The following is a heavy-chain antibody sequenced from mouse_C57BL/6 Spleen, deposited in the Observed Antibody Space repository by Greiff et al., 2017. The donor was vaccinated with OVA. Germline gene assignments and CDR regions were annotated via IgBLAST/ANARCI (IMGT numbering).Heavy chain of an antibody. CDR2: IYPGDGDT. V-gene: IGHV1-82*01. CDR3: ARFYYGSSYRYYAMDY. Sequence: QVQLQQSGPELVKPGASVKISCKASGYAFSSSWMNWVKQRPGKGLEWIGRIYPGDGDTNDNGKFKGKATLTADKSSSTAYMQLSSLTSEDSAVYFCARFYYGSSYRYYAMDYWGQGTSVTVSS. J-gene: IGHJ4*01. D-gene: IGHD1-1*01. CDR1: GYAFSSSW.